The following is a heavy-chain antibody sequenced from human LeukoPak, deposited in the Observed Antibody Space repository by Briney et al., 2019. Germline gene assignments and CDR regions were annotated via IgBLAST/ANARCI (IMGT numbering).Heavy chain of an antibody. CDR1: GFSFSNYG. V-gene: IGHV3-23*01. CDR2: FGVSGGDT. D-gene: IGHD4-23*01. CDR3: AKCGGNRGPLYYFDY. Sequence: GGSLRLSCADSGFSFSNYGMSWVRQAPGKWLEWVSAFGVSGGDTYYGDSVKGRFTISRDNSKSTLYLQMNSLRAEDTAVYYCAKCGGNRGPLYYFDYWGQGTLVTVST. J-gene: IGHJ4*02.